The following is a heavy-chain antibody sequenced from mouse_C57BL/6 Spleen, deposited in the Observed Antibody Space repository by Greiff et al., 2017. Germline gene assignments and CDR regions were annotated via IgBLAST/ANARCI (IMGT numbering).Heavy chain of an antibody. V-gene: IGHV1-76*01. Sequence: VKLVESGAELVRPGASVKLSCKASGYTFTDYYINWVKQRPGQGLEWIARIYPGSGNTYYNEKFKGKATLTAEKSSSTAYMQLSSLTSEDSAVYFCAREYYGNYSYYFDYWGQGTTLTVSS. CDR1: GYTFTDYY. CDR2: IYPGSGNT. CDR3: AREYYGNYSYYFDY. J-gene: IGHJ2*01. D-gene: IGHD2-1*01.